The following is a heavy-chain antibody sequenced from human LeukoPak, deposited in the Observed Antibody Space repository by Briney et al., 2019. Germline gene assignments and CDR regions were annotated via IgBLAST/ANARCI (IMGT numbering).Heavy chain of an antibody. D-gene: IGHD3-22*01. J-gene: IGHJ3*02. CDR1: GGSISSYY. Sequence: PSETLSLTRTVSGGSISSYYWSRIRQPPGKGLEWIGYIYYSGNTNYNPSLKSRVTISVDTSKNQFSLKLSSVTAADTAVYYCARGDYYDSSGYYYAHAFDIWGQGTMVTVSS. CDR2: IYYSGNT. CDR3: ARGDYYDSSGYYYAHAFDI. V-gene: IGHV4-59*01.